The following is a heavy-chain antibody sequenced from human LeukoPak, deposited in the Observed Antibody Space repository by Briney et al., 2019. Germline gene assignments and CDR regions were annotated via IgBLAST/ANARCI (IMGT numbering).Heavy chain of an antibody. CDR2: ISSSSSTI. J-gene: IGHJ4*02. CDR3: ARPIGRGYYDCYDY. Sequence: PGGSLRLSCAASGFTFSSYSMNWVRQAPGKGLEWVSYISSSSSTIYYADSVKGRFTISRDNAKNSLYLQMNSLRAEDTAVYYCARPIGRGYYDCYDYWGQGTLVTVSS. CDR1: GFTFSSYS. V-gene: IGHV3-48*04. D-gene: IGHD3-3*01.